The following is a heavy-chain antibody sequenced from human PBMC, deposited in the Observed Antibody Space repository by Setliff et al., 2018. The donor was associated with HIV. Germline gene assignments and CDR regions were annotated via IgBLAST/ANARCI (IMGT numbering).Heavy chain of an antibody. CDR1: GGSISDNKYY. V-gene: IGHV4-39*01. CDR3: ASRVYYYDESAILREEGFVP. D-gene: IGHD3-22*01. J-gene: IGHJ5*02. Sequence: PSETLSLTCSVSGGSISDNKYYWSWIRRPPGKGLEWTGSIYHSGKTYYNPSLKRRLTISVDTSKNEFSLKLTSVTAADTAVYYCASRVYYYDESAILREEGFVPWGQGTLVTVS. CDR2: IYHSGKT.